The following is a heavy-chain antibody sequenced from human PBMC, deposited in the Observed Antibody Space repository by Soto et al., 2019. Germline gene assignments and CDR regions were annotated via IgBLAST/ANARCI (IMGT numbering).Heavy chain of an antibody. J-gene: IGHJ5*02. CDR1: GGTFSSYA. D-gene: IGHD6-19*01. Sequence: SVKVSCKASGGTFSSYAISWVRQAPGQGLEWMGGIIPINGTANYAQKFQGRVTITADESTSTAYMELSSLRSEDTAVYYCARGGGWYVWFDPWGQGTLVTLSS. V-gene: IGHV1-69*13. CDR3: ARGGGWYVWFDP. CDR2: IIPINGTA.